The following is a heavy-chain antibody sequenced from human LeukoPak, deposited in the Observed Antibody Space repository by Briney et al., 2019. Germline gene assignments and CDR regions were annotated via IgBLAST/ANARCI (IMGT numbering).Heavy chain of an antibody. Sequence: GGSLRLSCAASGVTFSGDGMHWGRQAPGKGVEWGALIWDDGSNKYYADSVKGRFTISRDNSKNTLYLQMNSLRAEDTAVYYCARDSQWIRFVLAYWGQGTLGTVSS. CDR1: GVTFSGDG. D-gene: IGHD5-12*01. CDR2: IWDDGSNK. J-gene: IGHJ4*02. V-gene: IGHV3-33*01. CDR3: ARDSQWIRFVLAY.